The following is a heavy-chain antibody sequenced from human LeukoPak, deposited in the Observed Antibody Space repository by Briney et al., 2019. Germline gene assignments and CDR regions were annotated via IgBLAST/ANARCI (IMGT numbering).Heavy chain of an antibody. Sequence: SGGSLRLSCEASGFSFSDYGMHWVRQAPGKGLEWVAFIRYDGSNKYYADSVKGRFTVSRDNSQSTLYLQMNSLRVEDTAVYYCAKQVVIKSTDYFYYYIHVWGKGTTVTVSS. CDR1: GFSFSDYG. J-gene: IGHJ6*03. CDR3: AKQVVIKSTDYFYYYIHV. D-gene: IGHD3-22*01. V-gene: IGHV3-30*02. CDR2: IRYDGSNK.